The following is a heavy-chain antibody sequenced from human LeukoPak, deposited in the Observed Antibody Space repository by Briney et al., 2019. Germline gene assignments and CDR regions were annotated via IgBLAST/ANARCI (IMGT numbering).Heavy chain of an antibody. D-gene: IGHD3-22*01. J-gene: IGHJ6*02. CDR2: MNAKSGHT. CDR3: ARGMFDNSGHYYYFYYALDV. V-gene: IGHV1-8*01. CDR1: GYTFTSYH. Sequence: GASVKVSRKASGYTFTSYHIDWVRQAPGQGPEWRGWMNAKSGHTGYAQNLEGRVTMTRDTSTNTAYMELRGLRSEDTAVYFCARGMFDNSGHYYYFYYALDVWGQGTTVTVSS.